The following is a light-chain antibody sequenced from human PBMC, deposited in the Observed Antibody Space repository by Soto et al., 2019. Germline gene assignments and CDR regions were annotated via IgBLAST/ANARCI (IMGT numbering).Light chain of an antibody. V-gene: IGKV3-11*01. Sequence: DIVLTQSPATLSLSPGERATLSCRASQSVSSYLAWYQQKPGQAPRLLIYDASNRATGIPARFSGSGSGTDFTLTINSLQSEDFAVYYCQRYNNWPLTFGGGTKVEIK. CDR2: DAS. J-gene: IGKJ4*01. CDR1: QSVSSY. CDR3: QRYNNWPLT.